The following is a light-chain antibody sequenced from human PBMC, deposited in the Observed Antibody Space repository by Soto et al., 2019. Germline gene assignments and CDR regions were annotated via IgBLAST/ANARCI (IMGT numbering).Light chain of an antibody. J-gene: IGKJ5*01. CDR3: QQANSFPPIT. Sequence: DIQMTQSPSSVSASVGDRVTITCRASQDISSWLAWYQQKQGKAPKLLIYAASSLQSGVQSRFSGSGSGTDFTLTISSLQPEDFATYYCQQANSFPPITFGRGTRLEIK. V-gene: IGKV1-12*01. CDR2: AAS. CDR1: QDISSW.